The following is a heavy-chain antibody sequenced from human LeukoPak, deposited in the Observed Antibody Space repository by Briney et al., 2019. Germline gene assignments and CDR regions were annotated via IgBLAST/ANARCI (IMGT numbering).Heavy chain of an antibody. J-gene: IGHJ4*02. V-gene: IGHV4-39*07. CDR2: IYYSGST. CDR3: AREGSSGYPDY. Sequence: SETLSLTCTVSGGSISSSSYYWGWIRQPPGKGLEWIGSIYYSGSTYYNPSLKSRVTISVDTSKNQFSLKLSSVTAADTAVYYCAREGSSGYPDYWGQGTLVTVSS. CDR1: GGSISSSSYY. D-gene: IGHD3-22*01.